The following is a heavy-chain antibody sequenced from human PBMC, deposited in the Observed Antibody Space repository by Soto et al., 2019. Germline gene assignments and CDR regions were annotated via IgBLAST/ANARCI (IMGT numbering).Heavy chain of an antibody. CDR1: GFTFSSYA. Sequence: GGSLRLSCAASGFTFSSYAMHWVRQAPGKGLEWVAVISYDGSNKYYADSVKGRFTISRDNSKNTLYLQMNSLRAEDTAVYYCARSYYYDSSGYYDYWGQGTLVTVSS. V-gene: IGHV3-30*04. CDR2: ISYDGSNK. CDR3: ARSYYYDSSGYYDY. D-gene: IGHD3-22*01. J-gene: IGHJ4*02.